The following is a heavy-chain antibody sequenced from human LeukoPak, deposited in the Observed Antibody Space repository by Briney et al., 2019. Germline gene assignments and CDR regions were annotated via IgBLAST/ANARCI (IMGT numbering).Heavy chain of an antibody. CDR2: IYYSGIS. D-gene: IGHD5-24*01. V-gene: IGHV4-31*01. Sequence: SETLSLTCTVSGGSIKNGCNCWSWIRPQPGQGRDWIGYIYYSGISYYDPSLRRTVTISVDTSKNHFSLKLSPVTAADTVVYYWAKNRDGDDSFDYWGQGTLVTVSS. CDR3: AKNRDGDDSFDY. CDR1: GGSIKNGCNC. J-gene: IGHJ4*02.